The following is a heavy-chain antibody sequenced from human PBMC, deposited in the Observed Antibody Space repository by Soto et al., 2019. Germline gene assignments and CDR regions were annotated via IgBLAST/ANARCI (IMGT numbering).Heavy chain of an antibody. CDR2: IYYSGST. CDR1: GGSISSYY. Sequence: SETLSLTCTVSGGSISSYYWSWIRQPPGKGLEWIGYIYYSGSTNYNPSLKSRVTISVDTSKNHFSLKLSSVTAADTAVYYCARVAPPSLVLLWFGELSLWGQGTLVTVSS. CDR3: ARVAPPSLVLLWFGELSL. J-gene: IGHJ4*02. D-gene: IGHD3-10*01. V-gene: IGHV4-59*01.